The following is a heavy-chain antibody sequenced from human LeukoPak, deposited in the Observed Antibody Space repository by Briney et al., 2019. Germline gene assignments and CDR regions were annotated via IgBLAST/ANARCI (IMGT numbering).Heavy chain of an antibody. V-gene: IGHV3-15*01. D-gene: IGHD2-21*02. CDR1: GFTFSNAW. CDR3: TTDTYCGGDCL. J-gene: IGHJ4*02. CDR2: IKSKTDGGTT. Sequence: GGSLRLSCAASGFTFSNAWMSWVRQAPGKGLEWVGRIKSKTDGGTTDYAAPVKGRFTTSRDDSKNTLYLQTNSLKTEDTAVYYCTTDTYCGGDCLWGQGTLVTVSS.